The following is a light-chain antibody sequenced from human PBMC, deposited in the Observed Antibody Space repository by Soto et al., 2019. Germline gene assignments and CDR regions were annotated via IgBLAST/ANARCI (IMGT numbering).Light chain of an antibody. CDR1: RAISTI. V-gene: IGKV1D-13*01. CDR2: DAS. CDR3: QQFYDYPLT. Sequence: GDRVIITCRASRAISTIFAWYQQMPGKAPNLLIYDASTLESGVPSRFSGSGSGTDFTLTISSLQPEDFATYYCQQFYDYPLTFGGGTKVEIK. J-gene: IGKJ4*01.